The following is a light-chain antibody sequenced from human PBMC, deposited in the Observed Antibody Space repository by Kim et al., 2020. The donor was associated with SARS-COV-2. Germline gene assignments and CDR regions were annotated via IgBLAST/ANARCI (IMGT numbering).Light chain of an antibody. CDR1: RLGNKY. CDR2: QDT. J-gene: IGLJ2*01. V-gene: IGLV3-1*01. CDR3: QAWDSSSVI. Sequence: SVPPGQTANITCSGDRLGNKYASWYQQRPGQSPVLLIYQDTKRPSGIPERFSGSSSGNTATVTISGTQAMDEADYYCQAWDSSSVIFGGGTQLTVL.